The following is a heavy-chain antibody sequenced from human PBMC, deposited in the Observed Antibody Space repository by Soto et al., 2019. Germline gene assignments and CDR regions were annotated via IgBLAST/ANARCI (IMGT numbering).Heavy chain of an antibody. CDR3: VRGRGYSNALGSYYSGMDV. CDR2: INHNGST. D-gene: IGHD5-12*01. Sequence: QVQLQQWGAGLLKPSETLSLTCAIYGGSFSNYYWNWIRQPPGKGLEWMGKINHNGSTNYSPSLKSRLTISVDTSKNQVSLKLISVTAADTAVYFCVRGRGYSNALGSYYSGMDVWGQGTTVTVSS. J-gene: IGHJ6*02. V-gene: IGHV4-34*01. CDR1: GGSFSNYY.